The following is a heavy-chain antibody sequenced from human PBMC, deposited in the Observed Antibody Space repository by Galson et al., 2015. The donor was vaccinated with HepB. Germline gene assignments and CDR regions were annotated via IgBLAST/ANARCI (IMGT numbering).Heavy chain of an antibody. Sequence: SVKVSCKASGGTFSSYAISWVRQAPGQGLEWMGGIIPIFGTANYAQKFQGRVTITADESTSTAYMELSSLRSEDTAVYYCAKSTMMGLDAFDIWGQGTMVTVSS. CDR2: IIPIFGTA. J-gene: IGHJ3*02. CDR1: GGTFSSYA. V-gene: IGHV1-69*13. CDR3: AKSTMMGLDAFDI. D-gene: IGHD3-22*01.